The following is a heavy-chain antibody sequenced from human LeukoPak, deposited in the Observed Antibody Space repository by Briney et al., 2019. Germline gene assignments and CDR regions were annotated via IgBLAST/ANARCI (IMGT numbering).Heavy chain of an antibody. V-gene: IGHV3-7*03. CDR1: GFTFRHSW. J-gene: IGHJ4*02. D-gene: IGHD1-14*01. Sequence: GGSLRLSCEASGFTFRHSWLSWISQTPGKGLEWVANIHPDSSDKFYVDSMEGRFTISRDNTKNSLYLQIDNARLDDTGLYYCTRLPRETAGDYWGQGVPVIVSS. CDR3: TRLPRETAGDY. CDR2: IHPDSSDK.